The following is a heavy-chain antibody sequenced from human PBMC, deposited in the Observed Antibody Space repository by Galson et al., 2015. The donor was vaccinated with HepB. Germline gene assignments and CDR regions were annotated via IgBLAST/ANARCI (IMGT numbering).Heavy chain of an antibody. V-gene: IGHV4-39*01. Sequence: SETLSLTCTVSGGSISSSSYYWGWIRQPPGKGLEWIGSIYYSGSTYYNPSLKSRVTISVDTSKNQFSLKLSSVTAADTAVYYCASKPHRDGYGESQYPWGQGTLVTVSS. J-gene: IGHJ5*02. CDR3: ASKPHRDGYGESQYP. CDR1: GGSISSSSYY. CDR2: IYYSGST. D-gene: IGHD5-24*01.